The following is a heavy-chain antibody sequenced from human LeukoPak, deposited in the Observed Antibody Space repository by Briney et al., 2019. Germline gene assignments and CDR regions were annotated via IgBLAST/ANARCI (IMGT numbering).Heavy chain of an antibody. CDR1: GGSISSSNW. CDR3: ASLVAVAEGPFDY. CDR2: IYHSGST. Sequence: SGTLSLTCAVSGGSISSSNWWSWVRQPPGKWLEWIGEIYHSGSTNYNPSLKSRVTISVDKSKNQFSLKLSSVTAADTAVYYCASLVAVAEGPFDYWGQGTLVTVSS. J-gene: IGHJ4*02. V-gene: IGHV4-4*02. D-gene: IGHD6-19*01.